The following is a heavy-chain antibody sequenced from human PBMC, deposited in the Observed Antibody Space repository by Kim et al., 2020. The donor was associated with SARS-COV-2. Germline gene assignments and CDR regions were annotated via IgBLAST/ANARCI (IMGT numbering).Heavy chain of an antibody. CDR3: GRDFGGYSSSWSSDY. V-gene: IGHV3-74*01. J-gene: IGHJ4*02. Sequence: GGSLRLSCAASGFTFSSYWMHWVRQVPGKGLVWVSRINSDGSRANYAESVQGRFITSRDNAKNTLYLQMNSLKVEDTAVYYCGRDFGGYSSSWSSDYWGQGALVTVSS. CDR1: GFTFSSYW. D-gene: IGHD6-13*01. CDR2: INSDGSRA.